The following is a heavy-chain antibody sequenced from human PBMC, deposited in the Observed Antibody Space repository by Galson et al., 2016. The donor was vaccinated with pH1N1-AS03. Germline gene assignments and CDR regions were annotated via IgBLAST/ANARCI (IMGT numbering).Heavy chain of an antibody. V-gene: IGHV4-31*03. Sequence: SLTCTVSGGSISSGNYFWNWIRQHPGKGLEWIGLIYDSGNTFYNPSLKSRVSISVDTSKNQFSLKLNSVTAADTAVYYCASVSLAYCSSTSCFRSDPWGQGTLVTVSS. CDR1: GGSISSGNYF. CDR2: IYDSGNT. D-gene: IGHD2-2*01. CDR3: ASVSLAYCSSTSCFRSDP. J-gene: IGHJ5*02.